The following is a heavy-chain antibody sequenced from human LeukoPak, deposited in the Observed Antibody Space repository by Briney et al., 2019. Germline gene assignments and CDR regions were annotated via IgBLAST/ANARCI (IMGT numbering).Heavy chain of an antibody. CDR1: GGSISSYY. CDR3: ARSPGALLWFGELFRGFDY. CDR2: IYYSGST. D-gene: IGHD3-10*01. V-gene: IGHV4-59*01. J-gene: IGHJ4*02. Sequence: SETLSLTCTVSGGSISSYYWSWIRQPPGKGLEWIGYIYYSGSTNYNPSLKSRVTISVDTSKNQFSLKLSPVTAADTAVYYCARSPGALLWFGELFRGFDYWGQGTLVTVSS.